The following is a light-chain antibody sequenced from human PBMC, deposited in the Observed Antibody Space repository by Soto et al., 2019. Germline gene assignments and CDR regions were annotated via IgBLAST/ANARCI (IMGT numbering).Light chain of an antibody. CDR3: QQRYYPPFT. CDR1: QSISSH. J-gene: IGKJ4*01. CDR2: AVS. V-gene: IGKV1-39*01. Sequence: EIHVTQSPSSLSASVGNRITITCRAGQSISSHLNWYQQAPGRAPKFPISAVSILQSGVPSRVTGSGSGTDFSLTISSLQHEAFATYFCQQRYYPPFTFGGATKVDI.